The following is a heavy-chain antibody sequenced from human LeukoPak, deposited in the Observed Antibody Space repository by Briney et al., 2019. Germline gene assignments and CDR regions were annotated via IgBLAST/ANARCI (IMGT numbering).Heavy chain of an antibody. CDR1: GFTFSSYW. D-gene: IGHD6-19*01. CDR2: INSDGSST. V-gene: IGHV3-74*01. CDR3: ARDRGHSSGWYRGSNDAFDI. J-gene: IGHJ3*02. Sequence: GGSLRLSCAASGFTFSSYWMHWVRQAPGKGLVWVSRINSDGSSTSYADSVKGRFTISRDNAKNTLYLQMNSLRAEDTAVYYCARDRGHSSGWYRGSNDAFDIWGQGTMVTVSS.